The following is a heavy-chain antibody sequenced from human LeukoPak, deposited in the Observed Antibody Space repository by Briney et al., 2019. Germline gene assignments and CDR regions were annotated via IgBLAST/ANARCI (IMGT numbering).Heavy chain of an antibody. CDR3: ARHQAYYDFWSGYYTANWFDP. V-gene: IGHV3-7*01. D-gene: IGHD3-3*01. CDR1: GFTFSSYW. J-gene: IGHJ5*02. Sequence: GGSLRLSCAASGFTFSSYWMSWVRQAPGKGLEWVANIKQDGSEKYYVDSVKGRFTISRDNAKNSLYLQMNSLRAEDTAVYYCARHQAYYDFWSGYYTANWFDPWGQGTLVTVSS. CDR2: IKQDGSEK.